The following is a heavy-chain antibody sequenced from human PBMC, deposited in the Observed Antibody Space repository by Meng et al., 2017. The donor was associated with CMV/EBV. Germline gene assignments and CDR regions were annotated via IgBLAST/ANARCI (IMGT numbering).Heavy chain of an antibody. CDR1: GFTFSSYG. Sequence: LGGAGGGLVQPGGSLRHSCAGSGFTFSSYGMHWVRQAPGKGLEWVAFIRYDGSNKYYADSVKGRFTISRDNSKNTLYLQMNSLRAEDTAVYYCAKQGYDFWSGSFDYWGQGTLVTVSS. CDR2: IRYDGSNK. D-gene: IGHD3-3*01. CDR3: AKQGYDFWSGSFDY. V-gene: IGHV3-30*02. J-gene: IGHJ4*02.